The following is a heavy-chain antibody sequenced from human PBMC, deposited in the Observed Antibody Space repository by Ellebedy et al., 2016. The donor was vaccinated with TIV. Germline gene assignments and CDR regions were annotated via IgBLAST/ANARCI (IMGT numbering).Heavy chain of an antibody. CDR3: ARGEVTLYYYGMDV. V-gene: IGHV4-59*01. Sequence: MPSETLSLTCTVSGGSISGYYWSWIRQPPGKGLERIGYIYYSGSTNYNPSLKSRVTISVDTSKNQFSLKLSSVTAADTAVYYCARGEVTLYYYGMDVWGQGTTVTVSS. CDR1: GGSISGYY. J-gene: IGHJ6*02. CDR2: IYYSGST.